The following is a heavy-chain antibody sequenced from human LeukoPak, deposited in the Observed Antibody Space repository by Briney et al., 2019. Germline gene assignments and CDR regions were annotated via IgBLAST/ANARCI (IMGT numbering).Heavy chain of an antibody. CDR1: GFTFSSYA. D-gene: IGHD3-10*01. J-gene: IGHJ5*02. V-gene: IGHV3-23*01. Sequence: GGSLRLSCAASGFTFSSYAMHWVRQAPGKGLEWVSAISGSGGSTYYADSVKGRFTISRDNSKNTLYLQMNSLRAEDTAVYYCAKKSVVRGVPLFDPWGQGTLVTVSS. CDR3: AKKSVVRGVPLFDP. CDR2: ISGSGGST.